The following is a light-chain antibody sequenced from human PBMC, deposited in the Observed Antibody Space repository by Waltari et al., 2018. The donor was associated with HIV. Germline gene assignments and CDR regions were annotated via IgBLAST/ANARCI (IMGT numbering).Light chain of an antibody. J-gene: IGKJ2*01. CDR3: QQYNNWPPYT. CDR2: GAS. V-gene: IGKV3-15*01. Sequence: EIVMMQSPAPLSVSPGERATLSCRASQSISSNLAWYQQKPGQAPRLLIYGASTRATGIPVRFSGSGSGTEFTLTISSLQSEDFAVYYCQQYNNWPPYTFGQGTKLEIK. CDR1: QSISSN.